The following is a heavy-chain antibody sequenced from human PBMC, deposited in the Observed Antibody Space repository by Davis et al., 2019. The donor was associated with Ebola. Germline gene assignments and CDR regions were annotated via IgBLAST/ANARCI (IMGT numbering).Heavy chain of an antibody. V-gene: IGHV3-30-3*01. J-gene: IGHJ3*01. CDR3: GREGYSSGIAPAFDV. D-gene: IGHD5-18*01. Sequence: PGGSLRLSCAASGISLSTSIMHWVRQAPGKGLEWVVGISFDGSKYYVDSVKGRFTTSMDNFRNTLYLQMDSLRDEDTALYYGGREGYSSGIAPAFDVWGQGTMVTVSS. CDR1: GISLSTSI. CDR2: ISFDGSK.